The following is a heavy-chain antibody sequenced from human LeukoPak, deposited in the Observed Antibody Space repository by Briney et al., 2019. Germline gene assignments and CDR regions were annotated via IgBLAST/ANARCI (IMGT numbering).Heavy chain of an antibody. CDR3: TTELDVRPNHY. J-gene: IGHJ4*02. Sequence: GRSLRLSCVTSGFTFSSYGMHWVRQVPGKGLEWVGRIKRKSDGGTTDYAAPVKGRFTISRDDSKNTLYLQMNSLKSEDTAVYYCTTELDVRPNHYWGQGTLVTVSS. D-gene: IGHD1-14*01. V-gene: IGHV3-15*01. CDR1: GFTFSSYG. CDR2: IKRKSDGGTT.